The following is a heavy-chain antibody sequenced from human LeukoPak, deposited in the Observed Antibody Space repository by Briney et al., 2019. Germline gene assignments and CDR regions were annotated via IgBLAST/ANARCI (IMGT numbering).Heavy chain of an antibody. Sequence: PGGSLRLSCAASGFTFDDYAMHWVRQAPGKGLEWVSGISWNSGSIGYADSVKGRFTISRDNAKNSLYLQMNSLRAEDTALYYCAKDIVEDGSRQNAFDIWGQGTMVTVSS. J-gene: IGHJ3*02. CDR2: ISWNSGSI. CDR3: AKDIVEDGSRQNAFDI. V-gene: IGHV3-9*01. CDR1: GFTFDDYA. D-gene: IGHD3-10*01.